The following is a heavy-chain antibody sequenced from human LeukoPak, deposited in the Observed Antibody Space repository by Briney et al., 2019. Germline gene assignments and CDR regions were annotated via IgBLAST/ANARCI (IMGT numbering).Heavy chain of an antibody. CDR1: GGSISSSSYY. CDR2: IYYSGST. Sequence: SETLSLTCTVPGGSISSSSYYWGWIRQPPGKGLEWIGSIYYSGSTYYNPSLKSRVTISVDTSKNQFSLKLSSVTAADTAVYYCARRYELGTYYFDYWGQGTLVTVSS. V-gene: IGHV4-39*01. J-gene: IGHJ4*02. CDR3: ARRYELGTYYFDY. D-gene: IGHD7-27*01.